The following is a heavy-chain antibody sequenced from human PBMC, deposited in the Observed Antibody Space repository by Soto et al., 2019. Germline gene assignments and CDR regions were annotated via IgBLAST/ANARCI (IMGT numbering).Heavy chain of an antibody. CDR2: ISYDGSNK. CDR1: GFTFSSYG. J-gene: IGHJ4*02. CDR3: AKPDVLRYFDWLFPYFDY. D-gene: IGHD3-9*01. Sequence: QVQLVESGGGVVQPGRSLRLSCAASGFTFSSYGMHWVRQAPGKGLEWVVVISYDGSNKYYADSVKGRFTISRDNSKNTLYLQMNSLRAEDTAVYYCAKPDVLRYFDWLFPYFDYWGQGTLVTVSS. V-gene: IGHV3-30*18.